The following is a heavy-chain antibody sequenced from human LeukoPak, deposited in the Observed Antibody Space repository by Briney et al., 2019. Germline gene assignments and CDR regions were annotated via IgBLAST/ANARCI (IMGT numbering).Heavy chain of an antibody. CDR1: GFTVSSNY. V-gene: IGHV3-53*01. Sequence: GGSLRLSCAASGFTVSSNYMSWVRQAPGKGLEWVSVIYSGGSTYYADSVKGRFTISRDNSKNTLYLQMNSLRAEDTAVYYCAREDNGGATDDGFDVWGHGTVVTVSS. D-gene: IGHD3-16*01. J-gene: IGHJ3*01. CDR3: AREDNGGATDDGFDV. CDR2: IYSGGST.